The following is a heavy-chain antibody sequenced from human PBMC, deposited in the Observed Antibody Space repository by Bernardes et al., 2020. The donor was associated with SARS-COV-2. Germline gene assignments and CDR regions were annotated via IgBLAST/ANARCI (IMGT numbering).Heavy chain of an antibody. J-gene: IGHJ3*02. CDR1: GYTLSDLS. CDR2: FDPEDGEA. CDR3: TTSLSLTVVVYAFDI. Sequence: ASVKVSCKVSGYTLSDLSMHWVRQAPCKGLEWMGSFDPEDGEAIYAQKFLGRVTMTADTSTYTSYMELSSLRSDDTAVYYCTTSLSLTVVVYAFDIWGQGTTVIVSS. V-gene: IGHV1-24*01. D-gene: IGHD3-22*01.